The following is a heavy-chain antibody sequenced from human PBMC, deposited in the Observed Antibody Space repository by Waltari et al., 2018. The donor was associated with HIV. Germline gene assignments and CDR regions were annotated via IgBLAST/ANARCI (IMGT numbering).Heavy chain of an antibody. CDR2: ISGNGGTT. V-gene: IGHV3-23*04. J-gene: IGHJ3*02. Sequence: EVQLVASGGGLVQPGGSMRASCAVYGFSFRRHVWSWVRQGPGKGLDGVSVISGNGGTTSYTDSVKGRFTISRDNSKNTLYLQMNSLRADDTAVYYCAKPQGGWELLGDFDMWGQGTMVAVSS. CDR1: GFSFRRHV. CDR3: AKPQGGWELLGDFDM. D-gene: IGHD1-26*01.